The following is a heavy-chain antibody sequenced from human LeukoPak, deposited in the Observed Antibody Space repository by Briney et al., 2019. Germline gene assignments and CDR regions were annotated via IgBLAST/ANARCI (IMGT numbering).Heavy chain of an antibody. CDR1: GGSISSYY. Sequence: SETLSLTCTVSGGSISSYYWSWIRQPPGKGLEWIGYIYYSGSTNYNPSLKSRVTISVDTSKNQFSLKLSSVTAADTAVYYCARGPYLWGVRPGGLDYWGQGTLVTVSS. CDR3: ARGPYLWGVRPGGLDY. J-gene: IGHJ4*02. V-gene: IGHV4-59*12. D-gene: IGHD3-10*01. CDR2: IYYSGST.